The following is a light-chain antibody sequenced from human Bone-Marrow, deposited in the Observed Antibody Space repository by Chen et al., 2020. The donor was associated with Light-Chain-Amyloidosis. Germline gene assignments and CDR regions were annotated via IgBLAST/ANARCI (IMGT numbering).Light chain of an antibody. V-gene: IGLV2-14*01. Sequence: QSALTQPASVSGSPGQSITISCTGTSSDVGGDNHASWYQQHPATAPKLMIYEVTNRPSWVPDRFSGSKSDNTASLTISGLQTEDEADYFCSSYTITNTLVFGSGTRVTVL. CDR3: SSYTITNTLV. J-gene: IGLJ1*01. CDR2: EVT. CDR1: SSDVGGDNH.